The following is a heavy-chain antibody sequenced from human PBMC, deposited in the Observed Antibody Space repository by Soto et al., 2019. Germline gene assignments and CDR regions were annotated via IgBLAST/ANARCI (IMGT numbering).Heavy chain of an antibody. J-gene: IGHJ5*02. CDR2: IYYSGST. Sequence: QVQLQESGPGLVKPSETLSLTCTVSGGSISSYYWSWIRQPPGKGLEWIGYIYYSGSTNYNPSLKSRVTIAVDTSKNQFSLKLSSVTAADTAVYYCARDRYSSSWQNWFDPWCQGTLVTVSS. D-gene: IGHD6-13*01. V-gene: IGHV4-59*01. CDR1: GGSISSYY. CDR3: ARDRYSSSWQNWFDP.